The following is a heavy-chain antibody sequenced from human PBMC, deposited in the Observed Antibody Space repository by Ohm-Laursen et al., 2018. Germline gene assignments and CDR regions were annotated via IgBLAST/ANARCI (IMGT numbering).Heavy chain of an antibody. V-gene: IGHV1-8*01. J-gene: IGHJ4*02. Sequence: SVKVSCKASGYTFTSYDINWVRQATGQGLEWMGWMNPNSGNTGYAQKFQGRVTMTRNTSISTAYMELSSLRSEDTAVYYCARGIAVAGEVDYWGQGTLVTVSS. CDR1: GYTFTSYD. CDR2: MNPNSGNT. CDR3: ARGIAVAGEVDY. D-gene: IGHD6-19*01.